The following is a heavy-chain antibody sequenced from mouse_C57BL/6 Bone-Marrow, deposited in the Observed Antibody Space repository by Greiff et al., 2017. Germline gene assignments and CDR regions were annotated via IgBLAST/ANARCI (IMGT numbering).Heavy chain of an antibody. V-gene: IGHV1-15*01. CDR3: TKLFAY. J-gene: IGHJ3*01. Sequence: QVQLQQSGAELVRPGASVTLSCKASGYTFTDYEMHWVKQTPVHGLEWIGAIDPETGGTAYNQKFKGKAILTAYKSSSTAYMELRSLTSEDSAVYYCTKLFAYWGQGTLVTVSA. CDR2: IDPETGGT. CDR1: GYTFTDYE.